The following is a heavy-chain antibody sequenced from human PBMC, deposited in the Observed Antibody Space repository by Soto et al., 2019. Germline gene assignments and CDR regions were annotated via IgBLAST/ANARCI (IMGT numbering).Heavy chain of an antibody. V-gene: IGHV3-9*01. CDR2: ISWNSGSI. CDR1: GFTFDDYA. D-gene: IGHD6-13*01. Sequence: EVQLVESGGGLVQPGRSLRLSCAASGFTFDDYAMHWVRQAPGKGLEWVSGISWNSGSIGYADSVKGRFTISRDNAKNSLYLQMNSLRAEDTAVYYCAKDSSWAAGAYYYYYYMDVWGKGTTVTVSS. J-gene: IGHJ6*03. CDR3: AKDSSWAAGAYYYYYYMDV.